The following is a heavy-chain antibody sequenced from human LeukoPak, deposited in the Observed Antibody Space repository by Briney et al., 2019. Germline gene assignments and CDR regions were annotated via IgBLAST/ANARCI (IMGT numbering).Heavy chain of an antibody. CDR2: IIPIFGTA. Sequence: SVKVSCKASGGTFSSYAISWVRQAPGQGLEWMGGIIPIFGTANYAQKFQGRVTITTDESTSTAYMELSSLRSEDTAVYYCARGYYGSGSYYNVGFGFDYWGQGTLITVSS. J-gene: IGHJ4*02. D-gene: IGHD3-10*01. CDR3: ARGYYGSGSYYNVGFGFDY. V-gene: IGHV1-69*05. CDR1: GGTFSSYA.